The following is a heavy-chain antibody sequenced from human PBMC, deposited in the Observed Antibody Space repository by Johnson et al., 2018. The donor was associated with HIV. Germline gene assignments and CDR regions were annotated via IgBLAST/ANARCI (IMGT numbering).Heavy chain of an antibody. V-gene: IGHV3-33*05. CDR3: ARWVDTTFDI. Sequence: QVQLVESGGGVVQPGRSLRLSCAASGFTFSSYGMHWVRQAPGKGLEWVAVISYDGSNKYYVDSVKGRFTISRDNAKNSLYLQMNSLRAEDTDVYYCARWVDTTFDIWGQGTMVTVSS. CDR1: GFTFSSYG. CDR2: ISYDGSNK. D-gene: IGHD5-18*01. J-gene: IGHJ3*02.